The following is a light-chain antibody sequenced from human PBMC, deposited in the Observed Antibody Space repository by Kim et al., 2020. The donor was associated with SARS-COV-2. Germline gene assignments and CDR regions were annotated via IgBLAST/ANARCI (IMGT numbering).Light chain of an antibody. J-gene: IGKJ5*01. CDR3: QQYNDWRLIT. Sequence: VMTQSPATLSVSPGERVTLSCRASQSVSSNLAWYQQKPGQAPRLLISGAINRATDVPARIRGGGSGTEFTLTISGLQSEDSAVYYCQQYNDWRLITFGQGTRLEIK. CDR1: QSVSSN. V-gene: IGKV3-15*01. CDR2: GAI.